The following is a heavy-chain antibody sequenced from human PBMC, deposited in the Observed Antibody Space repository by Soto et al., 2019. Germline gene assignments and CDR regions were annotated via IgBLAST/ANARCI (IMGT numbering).Heavy chain of an antibody. D-gene: IGHD3-10*01. CDR3: AKDRGRTYYGMDV. J-gene: IGHJ6*02. Sequence: QVQLVESGGGVVQPGRSLRLSCAASGFTFSSYGMHWVRQAPGKGLEWVAVISYDGSNKYYADSVKGRFTISRDNSKNTLSLQMNSLRAEDTAVYYCAKDRGRTYYGMDVWGQGTTVTVSS. V-gene: IGHV3-30*18. CDR2: ISYDGSNK. CDR1: GFTFSSYG.